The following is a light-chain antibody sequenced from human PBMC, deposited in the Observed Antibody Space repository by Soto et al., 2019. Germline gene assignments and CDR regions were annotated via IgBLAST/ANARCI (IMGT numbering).Light chain of an antibody. CDR2: DAS. V-gene: IGKV3-11*01. Sequence: EIVMTQSPATLSVSPGERATLSCRASQSVSSNLAWYQQKPGQAPRLLIYDASNRATGIPARFSGSGSGTDFTLTISSLEPEDFAVYYCQHRSNWPATFGPGTKVDIK. CDR1: QSVSSN. CDR3: QHRSNWPAT. J-gene: IGKJ3*01.